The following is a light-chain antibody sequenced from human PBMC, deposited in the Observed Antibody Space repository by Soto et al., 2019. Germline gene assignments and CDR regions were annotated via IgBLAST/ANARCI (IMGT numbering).Light chain of an antibody. V-gene: IGLV2-14*01. J-gene: IGLJ2*01. CDR3: SSYTSSSTLDVV. CDR1: SSDVGGYNY. Sequence: QSALTQPASLSGSPGQSITISCTGTSSDVGGYNYVSWYQQHPGKAPKLMIYDVSNRPSGVSNRFSGSKSGNTASLTISGLQAEDEADYYCSSYTSSSTLDVVFGGGTKVTVL. CDR2: DVS.